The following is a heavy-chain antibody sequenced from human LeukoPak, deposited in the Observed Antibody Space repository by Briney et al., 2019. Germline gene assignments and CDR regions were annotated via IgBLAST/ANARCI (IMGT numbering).Heavy chain of an antibody. CDR2: INHSGST. CDR1: GGSFSGYY. J-gene: IGHJ5*02. Sequence: SETLSLTCAVYGGSFSGYYWSWIRQPPGKGLEWIGEINHSGSTNYNPSLESRVTISVDTSKNQFSLKLSSVTAADTAVYYCARDLFLPSIAALPWFDPWGQGTLVTVSS. D-gene: IGHD6-6*01. V-gene: IGHV4-34*01. CDR3: ARDLFLPSIAALPWFDP.